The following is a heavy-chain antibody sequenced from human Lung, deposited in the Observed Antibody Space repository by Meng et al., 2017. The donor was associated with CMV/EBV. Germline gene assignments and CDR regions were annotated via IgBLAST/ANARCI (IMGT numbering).Heavy chain of an antibody. CDR1: GLTFSSHP. CDR2: ISGSGGST. CDR3: ARGGPVAGKNWFDR. J-gene: IGHJ5*02. V-gene: IGHV3-23*01. D-gene: IGHD6-19*01. Sequence: GXXRLSCVASGLTFSSHPMTWVRQAPGKGLEWVSSISGSGGSTYSADSVQGRFTISRDNSKNTLYLQMSALRDEDTALYYCARGGPVAGKNWFDRWGQGTLVTVSS.